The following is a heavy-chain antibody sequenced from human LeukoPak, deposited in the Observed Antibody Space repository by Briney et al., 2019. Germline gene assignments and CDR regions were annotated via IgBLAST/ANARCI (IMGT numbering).Heavy chain of an antibody. CDR2: IYYSGST. CDR3: ARRVLAAAGWFDP. J-gene: IGHJ5*02. CDR1: GGSISSSSYY. Sequence: TSETLSLTCTVSGGSISSSSYYWGWIRQPPGKGLEWIRSIYYSGSTYYNPSLKSRVTISVDTSKNQFSLKLSSVTAADTAVYYCARRVLAAAGWFDPWGQGTLVTVSS. V-gene: IGHV4-39*01. D-gene: IGHD6-13*01.